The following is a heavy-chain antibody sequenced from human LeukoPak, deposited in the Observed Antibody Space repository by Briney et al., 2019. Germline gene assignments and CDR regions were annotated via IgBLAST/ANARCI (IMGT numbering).Heavy chain of an antibody. CDR2: INPNSGGT. CDR1: GYAFTDYY. V-gene: IGHV1-2*02. D-gene: IGHD6-6*01. J-gene: IGHJ4*02. CDR3: ARQVFSSYVFDY. Sequence: ASVKVSCKASGYAFTDYYMFWVRQAPGQGLESMGWINPNSGGTNYAQKFQGRVTMTRDTSMSTAYMELSRLTSDGTAVYYCARQVFSSYVFDYWGQGALVTVSS.